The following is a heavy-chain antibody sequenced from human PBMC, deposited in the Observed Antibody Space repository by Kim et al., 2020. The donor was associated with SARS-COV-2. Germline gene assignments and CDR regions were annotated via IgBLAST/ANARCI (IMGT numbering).Heavy chain of an antibody. V-gene: IGHV4-30-2*05. J-gene: IGHJ4*02. CDR3: AREGGWLQSLDY. Sequence: NYNPTLKRQVTIAGNTSKNQFALKLSSVTASDPAVYYCAREGGWLQSLDYWGQGTLVTVSS. D-gene: IGHD5-12*01.